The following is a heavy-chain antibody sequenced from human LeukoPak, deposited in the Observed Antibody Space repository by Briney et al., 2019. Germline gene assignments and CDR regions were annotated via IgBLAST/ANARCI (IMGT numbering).Heavy chain of an antibody. D-gene: IGHD1-26*01. Sequence: GGSLRLSCAAFGLTFSSYGMHWVRQAPGKGLEWVAFIRYDGSNKYYADSVKGRFTISRDNSKNTLYLQMNSLRAEDTAVYYCAKDGVGATATQHWGQGTLVTVSS. CDR1: GLTFSSYG. V-gene: IGHV3-30*02. J-gene: IGHJ1*01. CDR2: IRYDGSNK. CDR3: AKDGVGATATQH.